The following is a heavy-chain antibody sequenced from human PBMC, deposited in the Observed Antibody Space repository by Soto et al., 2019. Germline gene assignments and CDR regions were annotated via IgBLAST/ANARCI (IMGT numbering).Heavy chain of an antibody. CDR3: ARGRRVGLAATVDY. J-gene: IGHJ4*02. Sequence: GGSLRLSCAASGFTFSNAWMSWVRQAPGKGLEWVGRIKSKTDGGTTDYAAPVKGRFTISRDDSKNTLFLLINSLRGDDTAVYYCARGRRVGLAATVDYWGLGSLVTVSS. V-gene: IGHV3-15*01. CDR2: IKSKTDGGTT. CDR1: GFTFSNAW. D-gene: IGHD1-26*01.